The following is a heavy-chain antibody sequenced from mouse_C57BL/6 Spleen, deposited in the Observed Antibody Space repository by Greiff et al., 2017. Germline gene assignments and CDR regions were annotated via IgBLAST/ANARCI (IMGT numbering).Heavy chain of an antibody. CDR1: GFTFSSYG. CDR2: ISSGGSYT. D-gene: IGHD2-4*01. Sequence: EVKLEESGGDLVKPGGSLKLSCAASGFTFSSYGMSWVRQTPDKRLEWVATISSGGSYTYYPDSVKGRFTISRDNAKNTLYLQMSSLKSEDTAMYYCARREGYDYDGYYFDYWGQGTTLTVSS. J-gene: IGHJ2*01. V-gene: IGHV5-6*02. CDR3: ARREGYDYDGYYFDY.